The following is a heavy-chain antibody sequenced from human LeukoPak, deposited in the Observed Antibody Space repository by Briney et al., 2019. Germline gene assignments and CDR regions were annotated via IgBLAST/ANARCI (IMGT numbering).Heavy chain of an antibody. CDR2: IIPILGIA. CDR1: GGTFSSYA. J-gene: IGHJ4*02. CDR3: AASASYYDILTGSIFDY. Sequence: SVKVSCKASGGTFSSYAISWVRQAPGQGLEWMGRIIPILGIANYAQKFQGRVTITADKSTSTAYMELSSLRSEDTAVYCCAASASYYDILTGSIFDYWGQGTLVTVSS. V-gene: IGHV1-69*04. D-gene: IGHD3-9*01.